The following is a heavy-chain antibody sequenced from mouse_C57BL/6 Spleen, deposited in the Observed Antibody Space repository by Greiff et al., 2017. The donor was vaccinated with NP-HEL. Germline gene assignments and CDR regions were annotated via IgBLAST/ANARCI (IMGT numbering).Heavy chain of an antibody. V-gene: IGHV3-6*01. CDR1: GYSITSGYY. Sequence: DVKLVESGPGLVKPSQSLSLTCSVTGYSITSGYYWNWIRQFPGNKLEWMGYISYDGSNNYNPSLKNRISITRDTSKNQFFLKLNSVTTEDTATYYCARVQTGTFDYWGQGTTLTVSS. CDR3: ARVQTGTFDY. D-gene: IGHD4-1*01. CDR2: ISYDGSN. J-gene: IGHJ2*01.